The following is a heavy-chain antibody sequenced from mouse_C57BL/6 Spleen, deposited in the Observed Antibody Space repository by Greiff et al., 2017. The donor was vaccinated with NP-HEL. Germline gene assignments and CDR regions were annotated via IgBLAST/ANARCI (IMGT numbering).Heavy chain of an antibody. Sequence: QVQLQQSGAELVRPGASVKLSCKASGYTFTDYYINWVKQRPGQGLEWIARIYPGSGNTYYNEKFKGKATLTAEKSSSTAYMQLSSLTSEDSAVYFCARSGSLGPMDYWGQGTSVTVSS. V-gene: IGHV1-76*01. D-gene: IGHD3-1*01. J-gene: IGHJ4*01. CDR3: ARSGSLGPMDY. CDR1: GYTFTDYY. CDR2: IYPGSGNT.